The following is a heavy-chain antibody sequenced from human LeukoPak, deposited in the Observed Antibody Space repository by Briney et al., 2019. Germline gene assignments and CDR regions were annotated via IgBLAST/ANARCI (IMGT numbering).Heavy chain of an antibody. CDR1: GYTFTGYY. V-gene: IGHV1-2*06. J-gene: IGHJ6*03. D-gene: IGHD6-13*01. Sequence: ASVKVSCKASGYTFTGYYMHWVRQAPGQGLEWMGRINPNSGGTNYAQKFQGRVTMTRDTSNSTAYMELSRLRSDDTAVYYCARVGIAAGGYYYYYMDVWGKGTTVTVSS. CDR2: INPNSGGT. CDR3: ARVGIAAGGYYYYYMDV.